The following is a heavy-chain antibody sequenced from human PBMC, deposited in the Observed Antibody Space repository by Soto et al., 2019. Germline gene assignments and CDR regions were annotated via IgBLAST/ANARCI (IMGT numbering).Heavy chain of an antibody. V-gene: IGHV4-59*13. CDR3: ARGVSSSYWFDP. CDR1: GGSFRPFF. D-gene: IGHD3-10*01. J-gene: IGHJ5*02. Sequence: SETLSLTCTVSGGSFRPFFWSWIRQPPGKRLEWIGYVDYSGYTAYNPSLRSRVNMSLDTSQSQFSLQLSSVTPADTAVYYCARGVSSSYWFDPWGQGTQVTVSS. CDR2: VDYSGYT.